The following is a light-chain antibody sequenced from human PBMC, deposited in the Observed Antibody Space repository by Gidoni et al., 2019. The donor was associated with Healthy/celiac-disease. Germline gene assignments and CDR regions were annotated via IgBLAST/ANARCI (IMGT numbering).Light chain of an antibody. CDR1: QDISNY. J-gene: IGKJ4*01. Sequence: DIQMTQSPSSLSASVGDRVTITCQASQDISNYLNWYQQKPGKAPKLLIYDASNLETGVPSRFSGSGSGTDFTFTISSLQQEDIATYYCQQYDNLPPLTFGGXTKVEIK. CDR3: QQYDNLPPLT. V-gene: IGKV1-33*01. CDR2: DAS.